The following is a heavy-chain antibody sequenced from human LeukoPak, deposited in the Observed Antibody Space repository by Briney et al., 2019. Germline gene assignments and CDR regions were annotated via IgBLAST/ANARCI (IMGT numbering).Heavy chain of an antibody. CDR1: AFTFSRYG. V-gene: IGHV3-30*02. CDR2: IRSDGNNK. Sequence: PGGSLRLSCAASAFTFSRYGMPWLRPAPGKGLEWVALIRSDGNNKYYTDSVKGRFTISRDNSKNTLSLHMNSLRTEDTAVYYCAKDRYGSGSDTPWGQGTLVTVSS. D-gene: IGHD3-10*01. J-gene: IGHJ5*02. CDR3: AKDRYGSGSDTP.